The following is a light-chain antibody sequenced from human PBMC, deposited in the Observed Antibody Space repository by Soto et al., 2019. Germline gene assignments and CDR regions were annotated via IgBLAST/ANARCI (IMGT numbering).Light chain of an antibody. CDR3: QKRSNWPPWT. Sequence: EIVLTQSPATLSVAAGERATLSCRASQRVSSNLAWYQQKPGQAPRLLVHGASHRATGIPDRFSGSGSGTDFTLTISRLEPEDFAVYYCQKRSNWPPWTFGQGTKVDIK. J-gene: IGKJ1*01. CDR1: QRVSSN. V-gene: IGKV3-11*01. CDR2: GAS.